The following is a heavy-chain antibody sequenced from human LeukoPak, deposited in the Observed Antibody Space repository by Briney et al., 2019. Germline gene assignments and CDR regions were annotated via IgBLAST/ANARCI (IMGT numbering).Heavy chain of an antibody. V-gene: IGHV3-30*02. CDR1: GFTFSDYA. CDR3: ARGFTSWPQGPYHYDY. D-gene: IGHD2-2*01. J-gene: IGHJ4*02. CDR2: IESNGHEK. Sequence: GGSLRLSCAVSGFTFSDYAMHWVRQAPGKGLEWVASIESNGHEKYSSDSLKGRFTISRDNSKNTLYLQMNTLRPEDTAVFYRARGFTSWPQGPYHYDYWGQGILITVSS.